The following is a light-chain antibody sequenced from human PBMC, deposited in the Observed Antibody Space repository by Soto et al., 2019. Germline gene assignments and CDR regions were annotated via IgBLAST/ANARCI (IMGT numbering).Light chain of an antibody. J-gene: IGLJ3*02. CDR1: SSDVGAYNY. CDR2: EVN. V-gene: IGLV2-8*01. CDR3: TSYAGSNDLGV. Sequence: QSVLTQPPSASGSPGQSVTISCTGASSDVGAYNYVSWYQQHPGKAPKLVIYEVNKRPSGVPDRFSGSKSGTTASLIVSGLQAEDEADYYCTSYAGSNDLGVFGGGTKLPVL.